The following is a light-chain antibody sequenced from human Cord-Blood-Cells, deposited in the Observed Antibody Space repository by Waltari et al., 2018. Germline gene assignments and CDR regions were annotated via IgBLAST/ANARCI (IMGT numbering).Light chain of an antibody. V-gene: IGKV3-15*01. CDR3: QQYNNWPPWT. CDR2: GAS. Sequence: EIVMTQSPATLSVSPGERATLSCRASQSVSSNLAWYQKKPGQAPRLLIYGASTRATCIPARFSGSGSGTEFTLTISSLQSEDLAVYYCQQYNNWPPWTFGQGTKVEIK. CDR1: QSVSSN. J-gene: IGKJ1*01.